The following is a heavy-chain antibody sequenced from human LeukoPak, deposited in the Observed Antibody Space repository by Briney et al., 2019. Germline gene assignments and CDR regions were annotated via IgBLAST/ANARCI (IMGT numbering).Heavy chain of an antibody. CDR1: GGSFSGYY. CDR3: ARRDDSSGYHKIFDY. D-gene: IGHD3-22*01. V-gene: IGHV4-34*01. J-gene: IGHJ4*02. CDR2: INHSGST. Sequence: SETLSLTCAVYGGSFSGYYWSWIRQPPGKGLEWIGEINHSGSTNYNPSLKSRVTISVDKSKNQFSLKLSSVTAADTAVYYCARRDDSSGYHKIFDYWGQGTLVTVSS.